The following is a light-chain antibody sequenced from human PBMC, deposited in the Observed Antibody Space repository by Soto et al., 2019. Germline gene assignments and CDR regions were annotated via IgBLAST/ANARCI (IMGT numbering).Light chain of an antibody. CDR1: QSVTSIF. CDR3: QQYAISPLT. J-gene: IGKJ4*01. V-gene: IGKV3D-20*01. Sequence: EIVLTQSPATLSLSPGERATLSCVASQSVTSIFLAWYHQKPGLAPRLLIYDVSSRATGIPDRFSGSGSGTDFTLTISRLEPEDFAVYYCQQYAISPLTFGGGTKVEIK. CDR2: DVS.